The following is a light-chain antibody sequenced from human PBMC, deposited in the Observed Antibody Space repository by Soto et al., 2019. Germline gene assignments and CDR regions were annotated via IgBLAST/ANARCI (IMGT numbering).Light chain of an antibody. V-gene: IGKV3D-20*02. CDR1: QSVSSSY. CDR3: QQRSNWPRIT. CDR2: DAS. J-gene: IGKJ5*01. Sequence: EIVLTQSPGTLSLSPGERATLSCRASQSVSSSYLAWYQQKPGQAPRLLIFDASQRATSIPARFRGSGSGTDFTLTISSLEPEDFAVYYCQQRSNWPRITFGQGTDWRL.